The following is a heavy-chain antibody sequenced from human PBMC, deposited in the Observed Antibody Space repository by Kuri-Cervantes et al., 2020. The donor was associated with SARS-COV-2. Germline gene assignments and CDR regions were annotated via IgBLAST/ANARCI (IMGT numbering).Heavy chain of an antibody. V-gene: IGHV3-11*01. Sequence: LSLTCAASGFTFSDYYMSWIRQAPGKGLEWVSYISSSGSTIYYADSVKGRFTISRDNAKNSLYLQMNSLRVEDTAVYYCANSRSDSVYYYMDVWGTGTTVTVSS. CDR2: ISSSGSTI. J-gene: IGHJ6*03. CDR3: ANSRSDSVYYYMDV. CDR1: GFTFSDYY. D-gene: IGHD2/OR15-2a*01.